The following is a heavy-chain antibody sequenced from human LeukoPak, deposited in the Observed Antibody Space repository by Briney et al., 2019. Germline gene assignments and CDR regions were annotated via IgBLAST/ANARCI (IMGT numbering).Heavy chain of an antibody. J-gene: IGHJ4*02. Sequence: SETLSLTCTVSGGSISSYYWSWIRQPPGKGLEWIGYIYYSGSTNYNPSLKSRVTISVDTSKNQFSLKLSSVTAADTAVYYCARSTTMVRGVRVQYYFDYWGQGTLVTVSS. V-gene: IGHV4-59*12. CDR3: ARSTTMVRGVRVQYYFDY. D-gene: IGHD3-10*01. CDR2: IYYSGST. CDR1: GGSISSYY.